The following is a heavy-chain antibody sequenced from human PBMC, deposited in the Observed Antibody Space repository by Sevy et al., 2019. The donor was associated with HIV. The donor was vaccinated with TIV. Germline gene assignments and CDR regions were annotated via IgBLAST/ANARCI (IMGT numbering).Heavy chain of an antibody. CDR2: ISSSSSTI. D-gene: IGHD2-15*01. Sequence: GGSLRLSCAASGFTFSSYSMNWVRQAPGKGLEWVSYISSSSSTIYYADSVKGRFTISRDNAKNSLYLQMNSLRDEDTAVYYCARYFYCSGGSCYTRSRHFDYWGQGTLVTVSS. CDR3: ARYFYCSGGSCYTRSRHFDY. J-gene: IGHJ4*02. CDR1: GFTFSSYS. V-gene: IGHV3-48*02.